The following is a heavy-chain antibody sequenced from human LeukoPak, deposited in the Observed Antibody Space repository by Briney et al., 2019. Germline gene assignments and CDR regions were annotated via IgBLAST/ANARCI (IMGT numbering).Heavy chain of an antibody. CDR3: ARDASIAARLFDY. CDR2: ISGSGGST. V-gene: IGHV3-23*01. J-gene: IGHJ4*02. D-gene: IGHD6-6*01. Sequence: GGSLRLSCAASGFTFSSYFMSWVRQAPGKGLEWVSGISGSGGSTYYADSVKGRFTICRDNSKNTLYLQMNSLRAEDTAVYYCARDASIAARLFDYWGQGTLVTVSS. CDR1: GFTFSSYF.